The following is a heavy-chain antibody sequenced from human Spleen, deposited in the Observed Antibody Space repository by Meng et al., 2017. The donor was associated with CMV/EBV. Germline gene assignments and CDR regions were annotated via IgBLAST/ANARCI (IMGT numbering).Heavy chain of an antibody. J-gene: IGHJ3*02. CDR2: IRHDARGN. Sequence: GESLKISCAASGFTFSSYWMSWVRQAPGKGLEWVSFIRHDARGNYYADSVKGRFTISRDNAKNSLYLQMNSLRAEDTAVYYCARDFPFYSKGAFDIWGQGIMVTVSS. CDR1: GFTFSSYW. V-gene: IGHV3-7*01. D-gene: IGHD4-11*01. CDR3: ARDFPFYSKGAFDI.